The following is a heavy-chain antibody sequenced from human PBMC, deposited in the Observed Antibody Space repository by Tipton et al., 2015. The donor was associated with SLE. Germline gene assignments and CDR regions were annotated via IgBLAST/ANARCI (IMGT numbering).Heavy chain of an antibody. J-gene: IGHJ4*02. CDR3: ARLALKAYYFDY. Sequence: TLSLTCAVYGGSFSGYYWSWIRRPPGKGLEWIGEINHSGSTNYNPSLKSRVIISVDTSKNHFSLKLSSVTAADTAVYYCARLALKAYYFDYWGQGTLVTVSS. V-gene: IGHV4-34*01. CDR1: GGSFSGYY. CDR2: INHSGST.